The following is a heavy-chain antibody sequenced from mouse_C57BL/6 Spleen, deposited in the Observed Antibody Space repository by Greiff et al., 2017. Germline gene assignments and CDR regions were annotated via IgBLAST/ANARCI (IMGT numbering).Heavy chain of an antibody. V-gene: IGHV5-4*03. Sequence: EVMLVESGGGLVKPGGSLKLSCAASGFTFSSYAMSWVHQTPEKRLEWVATISDGGSYTYYPDNVKGRFTISRDNAKNNLYLQMSHLKSEDTAMYSCAKGLRYYFDYWGQGTTLTVSS. CDR3: AKGLRYYFDY. CDR2: ISDGGSYT. CDR1: GFTFSSYA. J-gene: IGHJ2*01. D-gene: IGHD1-1*01.